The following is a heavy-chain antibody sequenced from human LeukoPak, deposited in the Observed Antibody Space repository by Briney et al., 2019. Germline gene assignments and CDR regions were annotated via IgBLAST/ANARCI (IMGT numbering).Heavy chain of an antibody. Sequence: PSETLSLTCAVSGPSSTSVYYWAWIRQPPGKGLEWVGSIFQSGNTYYTPSLKTRVSISMDKSENHFSLRLTSVTAADTATYSCASGNYDDYFDYWGQGAPVIVSS. D-gene: IGHD3-3*01. CDR1: GPSSTSVYY. J-gene: IGHJ4*02. CDR2: IFQSGNT. V-gene: IGHV4-38-2*01. CDR3: ASGNYDDYFDY.